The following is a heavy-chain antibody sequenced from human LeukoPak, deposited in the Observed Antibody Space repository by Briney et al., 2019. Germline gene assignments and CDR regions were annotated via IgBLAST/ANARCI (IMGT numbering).Heavy chain of an antibody. V-gene: IGHV3-7*01. CDR3: VNLWEAGY. CDR1: GFTFSSYA. D-gene: IGHD3-16*01. CDR2: VNQDGSKK. Sequence: PGRSLRLSCAASGFTFSSYAMHWVRQAPGKGLEWVANVNQDGSKKYYVDSVKGRFTISRDNAKNSLYLQLSSLRVEDTAMYYCVNLWEAGYWGQGTLVTVSS. J-gene: IGHJ4*02.